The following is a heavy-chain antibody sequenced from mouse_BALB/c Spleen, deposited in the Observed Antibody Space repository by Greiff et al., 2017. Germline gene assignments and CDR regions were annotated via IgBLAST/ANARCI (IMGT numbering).Heavy chain of an antibody. V-gene: IGHV6-3*01. J-gene: IGHJ4*01. CDR1: GFTFSSYW. Sequence: EVKLEESGGGLVQPGGSMKLSCVASGFTFSSYWMSWVRQSPEKGLEWVAEIRLKSDNYATHYAESVKGKFTISRDDSKSRLYLQMNSLRAEDTGIYYCTVLRLQSYYAMDYWGQGTSVTVSS. CDR2: IRLKSDNYAT. CDR3: TVLRLQSYYAMDY. D-gene: IGHD1-2*01.